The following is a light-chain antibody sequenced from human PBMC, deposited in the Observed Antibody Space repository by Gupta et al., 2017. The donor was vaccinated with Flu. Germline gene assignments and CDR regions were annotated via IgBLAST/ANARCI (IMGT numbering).Light chain of an antibody. CDR1: QSVSSN. CDR3: QQYKNWPPWT. J-gene: IGKJ1*01. CDR2: GAS. V-gene: IGKV3-15*01. Sequence: ATLSVLPGESATRSCRARQSVSSNLAWYQEKPGQAPRLLIYGASTRATGIPARFSGSGSGTEFTRTISSLRSEDFAVYYCQQYKNWPPWTFGQGTKVEIK.